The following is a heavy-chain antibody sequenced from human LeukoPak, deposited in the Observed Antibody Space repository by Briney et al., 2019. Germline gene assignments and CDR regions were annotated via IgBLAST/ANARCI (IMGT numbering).Heavy chain of an antibody. D-gene: IGHD1-26*01. J-gene: IGHJ4*02. CDR3: ARDKSIVGAKADLGGSDY. CDR1: GYTFTSYG. V-gene: IGHV1-18*01. CDR2: VSAYNGNT. Sequence: GASVKVSCKASGYTFTSYGFSWVRQAPGQGLEWMGWVSAYNGNTNYAQKVQGRVTMTTDTSTSTAYMELRSLRSDDTAVYYCARDKSIVGAKADLGGSDYWGQGTLVTVSS.